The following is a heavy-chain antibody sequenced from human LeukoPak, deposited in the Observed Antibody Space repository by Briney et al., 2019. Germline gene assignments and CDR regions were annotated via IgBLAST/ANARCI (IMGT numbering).Heavy chain of an antibody. Sequence: GGSLRLSCAAAGFTFSSYWMHWVRQAPGKGLGWVSRINSEGSSTSYADSVKGQFPSSRDNAKNTLYLQMNSLRAEDTAVYYCARVPRNAMFDYWGQATLVTVRS. V-gene: IGHV3-74*01. J-gene: IGHJ4*02. CDR2: INSEGSST. CDR3: ARVPRNAMFDY. CDR1: GFTFSSYW. D-gene: IGHD2-2*01.